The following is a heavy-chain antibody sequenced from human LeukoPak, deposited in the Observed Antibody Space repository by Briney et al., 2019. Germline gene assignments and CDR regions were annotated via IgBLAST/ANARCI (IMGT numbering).Heavy chain of an antibody. V-gene: IGHV4-38-2*02. CDR1: GYSISSGYY. CDR2: IYHSGTT. CDR3: ARIAAAGSADY. D-gene: IGHD6-13*01. Sequence: ASETLSLTCTVSGYSISSGYYWGWIRQPPGKGLEWIGNIYHSGTTYYNPSLKSRVTISVDTSKNQFSLKVTSVTAADTAEYYCARIAAAGSADYWGQGTLVTVSS. J-gene: IGHJ4*02.